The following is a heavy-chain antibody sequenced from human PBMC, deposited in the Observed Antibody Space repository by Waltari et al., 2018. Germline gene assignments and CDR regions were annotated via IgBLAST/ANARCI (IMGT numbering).Heavy chain of an antibody. J-gene: IGHJ4*02. Sequence: VQLVDAGGRLVQPGWSRTLSLAASDFTVGHFCMPGVRQAPGKGLEWVANTKEDGNEIYYLDSVKGRFTISRDNAKNSLFLQMNSLRAEDTAIYYCARGWAHLDSWGQGTLVTVSS. CDR2: TKEDGNEI. V-gene: IGHV3-7*01. D-gene: IGHD1-26*01. CDR1: DFTVGHFC. CDR3: ARGWAHLDS.